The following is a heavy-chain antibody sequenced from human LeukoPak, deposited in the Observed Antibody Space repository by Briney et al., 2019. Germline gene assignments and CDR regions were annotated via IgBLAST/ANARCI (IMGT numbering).Heavy chain of an antibody. J-gene: IGHJ2*01. CDR3: ARHPTINPSSSSWYGYWYFDL. Sequence: PGGSLSLSCAASGFTFSSYWMSWVRQPPGKGLEWVATIKQDGSEKHYVDSVKGRLTISRDNAKNSLYVQMNSLRVEDTAVYYCARHPTINPSSSSWYGYWYFDLWGRGTLVTASS. D-gene: IGHD6-13*01. CDR1: GFTFSSYW. V-gene: IGHV3-7*01. CDR2: IKQDGSEK.